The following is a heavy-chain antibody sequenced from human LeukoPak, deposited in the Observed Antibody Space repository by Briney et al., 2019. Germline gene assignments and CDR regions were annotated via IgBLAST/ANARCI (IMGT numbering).Heavy chain of an antibody. CDR2: ISSSSSTI. V-gene: IGHV3-48*01. CDR1: GFTFSSYS. J-gene: IGHJ6*03. Sequence: GGSLRLSCAASGFTFSSYSMNWVRQAPGKGLEWVSYISSSSSTIYYADSVKGRFTISRDNAKNSLYLQMNSLRAEDTAVYYCVRGSLASGVVVYYYYYLDVWGKGTTVTVSS. CDR3: VRGSLASGVVVYYYYYLDV. D-gene: IGHD3-3*01.